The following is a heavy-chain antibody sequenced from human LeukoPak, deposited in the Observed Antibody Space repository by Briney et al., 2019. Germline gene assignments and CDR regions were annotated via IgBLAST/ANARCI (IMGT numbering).Heavy chain of an antibody. Sequence: PSETLSLTRAVSGGSISSYYWSWIRQPPGKGLEWIGYIYYSGSTNYNPSLKSRVTISVDTSKNQFSLKLSSVTAADTAVYYCATALSSGAFDIWGQGTMVTVSS. CDR1: GGSISSYY. CDR3: ATALSSGAFDI. D-gene: IGHD2-2*01. V-gene: IGHV4-59*01. CDR2: IYYSGST. J-gene: IGHJ3*02.